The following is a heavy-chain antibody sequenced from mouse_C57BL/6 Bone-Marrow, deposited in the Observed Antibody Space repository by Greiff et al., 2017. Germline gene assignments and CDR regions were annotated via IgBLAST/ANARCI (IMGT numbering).Heavy chain of an antibody. CDR3: ARAGWLLRWFAY. CDR1: VYSITSGYY. J-gene: IGHJ3*01. CDR2: ISYDGSN. V-gene: IGHV3-6*01. Sequence: EVKLMESGPGLVKPSQSLSLTCSVTVYSITSGYYWNWIRQFPGNKLEWMGYISYDGSNNYNPSLKNRISITRDTYKNQFFLKLNSVTTEDTATYYCARAGWLLRWFAYWGQWTLVTVSA. D-gene: IGHD2-3*01.